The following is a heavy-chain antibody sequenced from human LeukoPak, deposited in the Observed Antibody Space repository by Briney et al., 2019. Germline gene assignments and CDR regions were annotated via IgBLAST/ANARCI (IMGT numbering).Heavy chain of an antibody. V-gene: IGHV3-66*01. Sequence: GGSLRLSCAASGFTVSSNYMSWVRQAPGKGLEWVSVIYSGGSTYYADSVKGRFTISRDNSKNTLYLQMNSLRAEDTAVYYCARDPVPYSSSLVVVYWGQGTLVTVSS. CDR2: IYSGGST. CDR3: ARDPVPYSSSLVVVY. CDR1: GFTVSSNY. J-gene: IGHJ4*02. D-gene: IGHD6-6*01.